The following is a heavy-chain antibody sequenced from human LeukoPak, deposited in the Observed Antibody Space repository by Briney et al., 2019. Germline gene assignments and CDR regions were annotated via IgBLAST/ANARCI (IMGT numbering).Heavy chain of an antibody. CDR2: IYYSGST. CDR1: GGSISSYY. Sequence: SETLSLTCTVSGGSISSYYWSWIRQPPGKGLEWIGYIYYSGSTNYNPSLKSRVTISVDTSKNQFSLKLSSVTAADTAVYYCARDRVFDIRGQGTMVTVSS. D-gene: IGHD5-24*01. V-gene: IGHV4-59*01. J-gene: IGHJ3*02. CDR3: ARDRVFDI.